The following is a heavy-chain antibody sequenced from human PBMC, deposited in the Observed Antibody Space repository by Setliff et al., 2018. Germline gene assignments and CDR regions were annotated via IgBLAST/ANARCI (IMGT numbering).Heavy chain of an antibody. CDR2: IYYSGSTS. CDR1: GGSISSGGYY. CDR3: ARGRAGHSGH. J-gene: IGHJ4*02. V-gene: IGHV4-31*03. Sequence: SETLSLTCTVSGGSISSGGYYWSWIRQHPGKGLEWIGYIYYSGSTSYYNPSLKSRVTISVDTSKNQFSLKLSSVTAADTAVYYCARGRAGHSGHWGQGALVTVSS. D-gene: IGHD6-19*01.